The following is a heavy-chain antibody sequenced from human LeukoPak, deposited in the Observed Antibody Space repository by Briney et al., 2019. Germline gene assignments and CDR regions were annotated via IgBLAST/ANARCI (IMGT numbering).Heavy chain of an antibody. J-gene: IGHJ6*03. CDR2: ISSSGATT. V-gene: IGHV3-23*01. CDR1: GFTFSSYW. D-gene: IGHD6-13*01. Sequence: SGGSLRLSCAASGFTFSSYWMHWVRQAPGKGLEWVSAISSSGATTYYAESVKGRFTVSRDNSKNTLYLQMSSLRAEDTAVYYCAKDIVAAVEYYTDVWGKGTTVTVSS. CDR3: AKDIVAAVEYYTDV.